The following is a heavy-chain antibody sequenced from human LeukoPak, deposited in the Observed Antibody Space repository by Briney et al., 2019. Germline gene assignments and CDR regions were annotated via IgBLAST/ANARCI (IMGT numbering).Heavy chain of an antibody. Sequence: ASVKVSCKASGYTFTDYHIHWVRQAPGQGLEWVGWVNPNTCDTSYAQKFQGRVTMTRDTSISTAYMELSRLRSDDTAVYYCAKIDISGLYYFDYWGQGTLVAVSS. V-gene: IGHV1-2*02. CDR1: GYTFTDYH. J-gene: IGHJ4*02. D-gene: IGHD6-19*01. CDR2: VNPNTCDT. CDR3: AKIDISGLYYFDY.